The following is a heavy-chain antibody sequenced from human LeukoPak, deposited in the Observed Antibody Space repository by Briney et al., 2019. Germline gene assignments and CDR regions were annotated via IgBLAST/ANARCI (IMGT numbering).Heavy chain of an antibody. J-gene: IGHJ5*02. CDR1: GGSISSSSSY. CDR2: IYYSGST. Sequence: SETLSLTCTVSGGSISSSSSYWGWIRQPPGMGLEYIGSIYYSGSTYYNPSLKSRVSISVDTSKNQSSLKLSSVTAADTAVYYCARHYYFDYLFQWFDPWGQGTLVTVSS. V-gene: IGHV4-39*01. D-gene: IGHD3-9*01. CDR3: ARHYYFDYLFQWFDP.